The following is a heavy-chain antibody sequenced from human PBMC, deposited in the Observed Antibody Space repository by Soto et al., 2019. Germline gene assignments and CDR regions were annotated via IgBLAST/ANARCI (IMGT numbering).Heavy chain of an antibody. J-gene: IGHJ6*02. Sequence: GGSLRLSCAASGFTVSSNYMSWVRQAPGKGLEWVGRIKSKTDGGTTDYAAPVKGRFTISRYDSKNTLYLQMNSLKTEDTAVYYCTTERWELQHYYYYGMDVWGQGTTVTVSS. D-gene: IGHD1-26*01. CDR2: IKSKTDGGTT. CDR1: GFTVSSNY. CDR3: TTERWELQHYYYYGMDV. V-gene: IGHV3-15*01.